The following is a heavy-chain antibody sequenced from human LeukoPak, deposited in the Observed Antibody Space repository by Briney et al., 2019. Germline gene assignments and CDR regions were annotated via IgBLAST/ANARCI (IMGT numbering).Heavy chain of an antibody. V-gene: IGHV3-53*01. D-gene: IGHD5-24*01. J-gene: IGHJ4*02. CDR3: ARGFAPAYNFGVFDY. CDR1: GFTVSNNY. Sequence: PGGSLRLSCAASGFTVSNNYMIWVRQAPGKGLERVSLFHTGGETEYADSVKGRFTVSKDPSQNTVSLHMNSLRAEDTAVYYCARGFAPAYNFGVFDYWGQGTLVTVSS. CDR2: FHTGGET.